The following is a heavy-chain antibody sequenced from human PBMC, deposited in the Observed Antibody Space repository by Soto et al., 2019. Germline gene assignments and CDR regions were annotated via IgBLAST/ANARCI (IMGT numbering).Heavy chain of an antibody. CDR3: ARLNTAMVGYYYYGMDV. Sequence: AVKVSCKASGGTFSSYAISWVRQAPGQGLEWMGVIIPIFGTANFAQKFQGRVTSTADESTSTAYMELSSLRSEDTAVYYCARLNTAMVGYYYYGMDVWGQGTTVTVSS. J-gene: IGHJ6*02. CDR2: IIPIFGTA. CDR1: GGTFSSYA. D-gene: IGHD5-18*01. V-gene: IGHV1-69*13.